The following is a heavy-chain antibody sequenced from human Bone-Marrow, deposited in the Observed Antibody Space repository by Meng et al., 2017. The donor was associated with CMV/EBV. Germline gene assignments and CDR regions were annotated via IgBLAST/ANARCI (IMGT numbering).Heavy chain of an antibody. CDR1: GYTFIGYD. J-gene: IGHJ4*02. CDR2: INPNSGDT. Sequence: SGYTFIGYDMHWVRQAPGQGFEWMGRINPNSGDTNYAQKFKGRVTMTRDTSLSTAYMELDRLKSDDASVYFCTRGATLYTTSSFDFWGQGTLVTVSS. V-gene: IGHV1-2*06. CDR3: TRGATLYTTSSFDF. D-gene: IGHD1-26*01.